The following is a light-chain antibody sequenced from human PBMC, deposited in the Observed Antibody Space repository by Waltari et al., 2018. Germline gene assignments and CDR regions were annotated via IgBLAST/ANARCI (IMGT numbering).Light chain of an antibody. CDR1: QSVSGN. V-gene: IGKV3-15*01. CDR3: QQYNDWPQT. J-gene: IGKJ2*01. Sequence: IVMTQSPATLSVSPGERVTLSCRASQSVSGNLAWYQQKPGQAPRLLIYGASTRAAGVPTRFSGSGSGTEFTVTISSLQSEDFAVYYCQQYNDWPQTFGQGTKLETK. CDR2: GAS.